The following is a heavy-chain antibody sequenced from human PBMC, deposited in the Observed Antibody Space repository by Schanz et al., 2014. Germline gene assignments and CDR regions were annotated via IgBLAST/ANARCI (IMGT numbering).Heavy chain of an antibody. CDR3: TRGGYSYALSAFDI. CDR1: GYPFTSDD. J-gene: IGHJ3*02. CDR2: ISPYNGNT. D-gene: IGHD5-18*01. Sequence: QVQLVQSGAEVKKPGASVKVSCRASGYPFTSDDITWVRQAPGQGLEWMGWISPYNGNTNYAQKLQGRVTMTADTSTSTAYMELRSLRSDDTALYYCTRGGYSYALSAFDIWGQGTMVTVSS. V-gene: IGHV1-18*01.